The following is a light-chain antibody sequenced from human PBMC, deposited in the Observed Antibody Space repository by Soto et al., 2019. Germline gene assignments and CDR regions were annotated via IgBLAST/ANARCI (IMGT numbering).Light chain of an antibody. V-gene: IGLV2-23*02. CDR1: SSDVGSYNL. CDR2: EVS. Sequence: QSALTQPASVSGSPGQSITISCTGTSSDVGSYNLVSWYQQHPGKAPKLMIYEVSKRPSGVSNRFSGSKSGNTASLTISGLQAEDEADYYCCSYAGSSTYVFGTGPRSPS. CDR3: CSYAGSSTYV. J-gene: IGLJ1*01.